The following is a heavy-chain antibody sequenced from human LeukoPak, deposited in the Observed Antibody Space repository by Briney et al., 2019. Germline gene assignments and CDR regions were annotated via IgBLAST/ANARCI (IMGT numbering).Heavy chain of an antibody. V-gene: IGHV2-70*19. D-gene: IGHD1-20*01. CDR1: GFSLSTSGTS. J-gene: IGHJ2*01. CDR2: IAWDDNS. Sequence: SGPALVKPTQTLTLTCTFSGFSLSTSGTSVSWVRQPPGKALEWLSPIAWDDNSHYTPSLRTRLTISRDTSKNQVVLTMTNMDPVDTATYYCARIVSSYNNNWSWGFDLWGRGTLVTVSS. CDR3: ARIVSSYNNNWSWGFDL.